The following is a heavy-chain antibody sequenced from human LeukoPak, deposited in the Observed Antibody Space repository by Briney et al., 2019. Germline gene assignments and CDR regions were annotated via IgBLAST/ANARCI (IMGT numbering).Heavy chain of an antibody. J-gene: IGHJ4*02. CDR2: ICYSGST. CDR3: ARAFFDSRGYYTHFDY. Sequence: PSETLSLTCTVSGGSVSSGSSCWSWIRQPPGTGLEWVVSICYSGSTNYNPSLKSRVTMSVDTSENQFSLKLSSVTAADTAVYYCARAFFDSRGYYTHFDYWGRGTLVTVSS. V-gene: IGHV4-61*01. D-gene: IGHD3-22*01. CDR1: GGSVSSGSSC.